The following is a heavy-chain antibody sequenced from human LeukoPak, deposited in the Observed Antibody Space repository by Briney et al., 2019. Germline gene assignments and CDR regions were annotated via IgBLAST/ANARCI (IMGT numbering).Heavy chain of an antibody. CDR3: AKGGRGNGEVY. Sequence: GGSLRLSCAVSGFTFSSYWMNWVRQAPGKGLEWVANIKQDGSEKNYVDSVKGRFTIFRDNAKSSLFLQMNDLRAEDTAVYYCAKGGRGNGEVYWGQGTLVTVSP. CDR1: GFTFSSYW. V-gene: IGHV3-7*01. J-gene: IGHJ4*02. CDR2: IKQDGSEK. D-gene: IGHD2-8*01.